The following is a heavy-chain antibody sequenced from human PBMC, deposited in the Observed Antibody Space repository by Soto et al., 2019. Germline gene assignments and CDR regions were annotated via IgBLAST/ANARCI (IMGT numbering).Heavy chain of an antibody. J-gene: IGHJ6*02. CDR1: GGTFSSYA. Sequence: SVKVSCKASGGTFSSYAISWVRQAPGQGLEWMGGIIPIFGTANYAQKFQGRVTITADESTSTAYMELSSLRSEDTAVYYCARDEYSSSSELYYYYYYGMDVWGQGTTVTVSS. D-gene: IGHD6-6*01. CDR3: ARDEYSSSSELYYYYYYGMDV. CDR2: IIPIFGTA. V-gene: IGHV1-69*13.